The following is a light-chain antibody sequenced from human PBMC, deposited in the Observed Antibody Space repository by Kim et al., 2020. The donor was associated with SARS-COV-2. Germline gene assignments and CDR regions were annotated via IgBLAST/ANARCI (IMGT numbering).Light chain of an antibody. J-gene: IGKJ1*01. CDR3: QQYGGSPWT. Sequence: DIVLTQSPGTLSLSPGETATLSCRASQTVGANFLAWYQQKPCQAPRLLIYDASTRASGIPDRFSGSGSGTDCTLTISRLEPEDFAVYSCQQYGGSPWTFGQGTKVDIK. CDR2: DAS. V-gene: IGKV3-20*01. CDR1: QTVGANF.